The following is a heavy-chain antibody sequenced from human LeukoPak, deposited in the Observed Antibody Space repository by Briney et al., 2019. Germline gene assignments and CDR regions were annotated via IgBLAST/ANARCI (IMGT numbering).Heavy chain of an antibody. CDR1: GFTFISYG. J-gene: IGHJ4*02. V-gene: IGHV3-30*02. Sequence: GGSLRLSCAASGFTFISYGMHWVRQAPGKGLEWVAFIRYDGSNKYYADSVKGRFTISRDNSKNTLYLQMNSLRAEDTAVYYCAKDGNYYDSSGQERYFDYWGQGTLVTVSS. D-gene: IGHD3-22*01. CDR3: AKDGNYYDSSGQERYFDY. CDR2: IRYDGSNK.